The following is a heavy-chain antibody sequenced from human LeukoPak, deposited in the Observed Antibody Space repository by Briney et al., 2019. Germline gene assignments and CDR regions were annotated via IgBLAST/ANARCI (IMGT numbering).Heavy chain of an antibody. Sequence: SETLSLTCTVSGGSVSSGSYYWSWIRQPPGKGLEWIAYISYSGSTNYNPSLKSRVTISVDTSKNHFSLKLNSVTAADTAVYYCARLHVLNNSVLHHFDRWGQGTLVTVSS. V-gene: IGHV4-61*03. J-gene: IGHJ4*02. D-gene: IGHD1/OR15-1a*01. CDR1: GGSVSSGSYY. CDR2: ISYSGST. CDR3: ARLHVLNNSVLHHFDR.